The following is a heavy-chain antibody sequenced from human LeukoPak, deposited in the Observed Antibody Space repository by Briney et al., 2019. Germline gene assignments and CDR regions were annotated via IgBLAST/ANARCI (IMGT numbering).Heavy chain of an antibody. CDR2: ISGSGGST. D-gene: IGHD5-24*01. V-gene: IGHV3-23*01. J-gene: IGHJ4*02. Sequence: GSLTISCVTSGFTFSSFSNNWVRQASGKGLEWVSAISGSGGSTYYADSVKGRFTISRDNSKNTLYLQMNSLRAEDTAVYYCAKDRDLDYWGQGTLVTVSS. CDR3: AKDRDLDY. CDR1: GFTFSSFS.